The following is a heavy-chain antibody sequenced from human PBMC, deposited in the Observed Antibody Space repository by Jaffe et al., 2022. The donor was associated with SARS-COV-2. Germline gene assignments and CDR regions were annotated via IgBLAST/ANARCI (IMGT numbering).Heavy chain of an antibody. CDR3: ARHSSWSPNWFDP. V-gene: IGHV4-59*08. CDR1: GGSISSYY. J-gene: IGHJ5*02. Sequence: QVQLQESGPGLVKPSETLSLTCTVSGGSISSYYWSWIRQPPGKGLEWIGYIYYSGSTNYNPSLKSRVTISVDTSKNQFSLKLSSVTAADTAVYYCARHSSWSPNWFDPWGQGTLVTVSS. CDR2: IYYSGST. D-gene: IGHD6-13*01.